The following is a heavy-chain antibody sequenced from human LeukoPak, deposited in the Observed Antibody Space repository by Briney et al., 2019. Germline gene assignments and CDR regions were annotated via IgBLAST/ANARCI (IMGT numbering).Heavy chain of an antibody. Sequence: GESLRLTCAASGFIFSTYSMNWVRQAPGKGLEWVSSISSSNSYIYYADSVKGRFTISRDNAKNSLYLQMNSLRAEDTAVYYCAREMGLWGQGTLVTVSS. CDR2: ISSSNSYI. CDR3: AREMGL. D-gene: IGHD5-24*01. J-gene: IGHJ4*02. CDR1: GFIFSTYS. V-gene: IGHV3-21*01.